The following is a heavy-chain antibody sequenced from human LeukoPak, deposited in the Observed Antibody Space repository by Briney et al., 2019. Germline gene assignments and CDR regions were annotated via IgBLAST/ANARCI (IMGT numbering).Heavy chain of an antibody. CDR1: GGSISSGGYY. CDR3: ARAYTVTTRLASGY. J-gene: IGHJ4*02. CDR2: IYYSGST. Sequence: SETLSLTCTVSGGSISSGGYYWSWIRQHPGKGLEWIGYIYYSGSTYYNPSLKSRVTISVDTSKNQFSLKLSSVTAADTAVYYCARAYTVTTRLASGYWGQGTLVTVSS. V-gene: IGHV4-31*03. D-gene: IGHD4-11*01.